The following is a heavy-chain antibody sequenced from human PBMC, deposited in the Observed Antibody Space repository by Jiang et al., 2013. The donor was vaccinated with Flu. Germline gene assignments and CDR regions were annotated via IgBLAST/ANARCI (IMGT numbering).Heavy chain of an antibody. D-gene: IGHD3-10*01. CDR3: ARVPEVWFGELYNWFDP. V-gene: IGHV3-7*03. Sequence: PGKGLEWVANIKQDGSEKYYVDSVKGRFTISRDNAKNSLYLQMNSLRAEDTAVYYCARVPEVWFGELYNWFDPWGQGTLVTVSS. J-gene: IGHJ5*02. CDR2: IKQDGSEK.